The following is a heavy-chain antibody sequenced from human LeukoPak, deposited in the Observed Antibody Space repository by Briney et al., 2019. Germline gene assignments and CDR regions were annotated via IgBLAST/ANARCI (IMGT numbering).Heavy chain of an antibody. CDR1: GYTLTSYD. J-gene: IGHJ6*03. D-gene: IGHD2-2*01. CDR3: ATDCSSTSCYDGDYYMDV. CDR2: MNPNSGRT. Sequence: GASVKVSCKASGYTLTSYDINWVRQATGQGLEWMGWMNPNSGRTGYAQNFQGRITITRNTSISTAYMELSSLRSEDTAVYYCATDCSSTSCYDGDYYMDVWGKGTTVTVSS. V-gene: IGHV1-8*01.